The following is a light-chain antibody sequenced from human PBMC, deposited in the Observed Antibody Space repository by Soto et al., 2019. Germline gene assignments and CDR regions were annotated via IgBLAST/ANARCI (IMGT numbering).Light chain of an antibody. Sequence: DIQLTQSPAFLSASIGDRVTLTCRASQGISSYLAWYQQKPGKAPKLLIYAASTLHSGVPSRFSGSGSGTDFTLTLNRLQFEDFASHHRQQLNSTFGQGTKVDIK. V-gene: IGKV1-9*01. CDR2: AAS. J-gene: IGKJ1*01. CDR1: QGISSY. CDR3: QQLNST.